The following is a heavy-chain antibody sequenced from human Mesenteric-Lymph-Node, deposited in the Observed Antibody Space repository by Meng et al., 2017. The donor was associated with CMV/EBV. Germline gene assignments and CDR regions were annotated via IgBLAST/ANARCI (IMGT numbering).Heavy chain of an antibody. CDR1: GFTFSSYS. CDR3: AREKWDCSSTSCYTFYDYYYYYGMDV. J-gene: IGHJ6*02. D-gene: IGHD2-2*02. V-gene: IGHV3-48*04. CDR2: ISSSSSTI. Sequence: GESLKISCAASGFTFSSYSMNWVRQAPGKGLEWVSYISSSSSTIYYADSVKGRFTISRDNAKNSLYLQMNSLRAEDTAAYYCAREKWDCSSTSCYTFYDYYYYYGMDVWGQGTTVTVSS.